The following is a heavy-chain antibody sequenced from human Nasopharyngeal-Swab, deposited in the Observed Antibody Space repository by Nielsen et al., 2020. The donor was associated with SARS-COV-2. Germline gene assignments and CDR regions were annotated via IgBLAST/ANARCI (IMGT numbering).Heavy chain of an antibody. V-gene: IGHV1-2*06. J-gene: IGHJ2*01. CDR1: GYTFTGYY. CDR3: ARDRRYYDFWSGYPLWYFDL. D-gene: IGHD3-3*01. Sequence: ASVKVSCKASGYTFTGYYMHWVRQAPGQGLEWMGRINPNSGGTNYAQKFQGRVTMTTDTSTSTAYMELRSLRSDDTAVYYCARDRRYYDFWSGYPLWYFDLWGRGTLVTVSS. CDR2: INPNSGGT.